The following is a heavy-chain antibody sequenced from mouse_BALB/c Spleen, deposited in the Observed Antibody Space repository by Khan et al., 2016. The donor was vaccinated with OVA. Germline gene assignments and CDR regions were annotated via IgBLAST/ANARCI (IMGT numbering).Heavy chain of an antibody. Sequence: EVQLQESGGDSVKPGGSLKLSCAASGFTFSTYAMSWVHQTPEKRLEWVASISSGGGTYYPDSVKGRFNTSRENARNIVYLQMTSLGSEDMAMYYCAREAYRYDEYYFDYWGQGTTLTVSS. CDR2: ISSGGGT. J-gene: IGHJ2*01. D-gene: IGHD2-14*01. CDR1: GFTFSTYA. V-gene: IGHV5-6-5*01. CDR3: AREAYRYDEYYFDY.